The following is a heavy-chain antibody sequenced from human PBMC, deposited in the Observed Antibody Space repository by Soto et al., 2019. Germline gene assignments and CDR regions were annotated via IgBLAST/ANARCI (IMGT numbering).Heavy chain of an antibody. V-gene: IGHV4-31*03. Sequence: QVQLQESGPGLVKPSQTLSLTCTVSGGSISSGGYYWSCSRPHPGRGLEGMGYIYYSGSTYYNPSLKSRVTISVDTSKNPLSLKLSSVTAAATAVYYCARVWGGDCHHGMDVWGQGTTVTVSS. J-gene: IGHJ6*02. D-gene: IGHD2-21*02. CDR2: IYYSGST. CDR3: ARVWGGDCHHGMDV. CDR1: GGSISSGGYY.